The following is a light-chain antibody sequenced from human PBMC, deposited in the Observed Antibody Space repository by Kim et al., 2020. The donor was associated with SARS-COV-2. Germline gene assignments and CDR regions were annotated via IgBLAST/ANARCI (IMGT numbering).Light chain of an antibody. J-gene: IGLJ3*02. CDR3: QSRDSGGRVM. CDR1: SLRCYY. V-gene: IGLV3-19*01. Sequence: SSELTQDPVVSVALGQTVRITCQGDSLRCYYATWYQQKPRQAPVLVIYGRNNRPSGIPDRFSGSASGNTASLTISGTQAEDEADFYCQSRDSGGRVMFGGGTQLTVL. CDR2: GRN.